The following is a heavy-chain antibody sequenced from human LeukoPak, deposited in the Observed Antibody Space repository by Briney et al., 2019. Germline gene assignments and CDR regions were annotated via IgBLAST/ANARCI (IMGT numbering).Heavy chain of an antibody. J-gene: IGHJ4*02. CDR1: GGSFSGYY. D-gene: IGHD3-3*01. CDR2: INHSGST. CDR3: ARGGYDFWSGYPLDY. Sequence: PSETLSLTCAVYGGSFSGYYWSWIRQPPGKGLEWIGEINHSGSTNYNPSLKSRVIISVDTSKNQFSLKLSSVTAADTAVYYCARGGYDFWSGYPLDYWGQGTLVTVSS. V-gene: IGHV4-34*01.